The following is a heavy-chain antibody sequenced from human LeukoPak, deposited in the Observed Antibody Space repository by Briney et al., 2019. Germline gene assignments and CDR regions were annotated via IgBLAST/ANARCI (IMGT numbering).Heavy chain of an antibody. J-gene: IGHJ4*02. CDR2: ISSSRSTI. CDR3: ARGLLLWFGELSQPFDY. V-gene: IGHV3-48*02. D-gene: IGHD3-10*01. Sequence: GGSLRLSCAASGFTFSSYSMNWVRQAPGKGLEWVSYISSSRSTIFYADSVKGRFTISRDNAKNSLYLQMNSLRDEDTAVYYCARGLLLWFGELSQPFDYWGQGTLVTVSS. CDR1: GFTFSSYS.